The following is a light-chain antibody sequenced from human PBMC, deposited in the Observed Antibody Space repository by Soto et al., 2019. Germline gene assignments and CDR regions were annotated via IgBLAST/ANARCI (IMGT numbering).Light chain of an antibody. J-gene: IGKJ4*01. V-gene: IGKV1-27*01. CDR1: QGIGSY. Sequence: DIHLTQSPYFLSASVGDRVTITCRASQGIGSYLAWYQQKPGKAPKLLISGASTLQSGVPSRFSGSGSGTDFTLTISSLQPEDVATYYCQKYNSAPRTFGGGTKVDIK. CDR2: GAS. CDR3: QKYNSAPRT.